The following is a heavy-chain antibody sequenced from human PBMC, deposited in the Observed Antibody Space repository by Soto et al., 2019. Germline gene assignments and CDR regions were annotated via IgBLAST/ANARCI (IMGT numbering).Heavy chain of an antibody. D-gene: IGHD2-2*02. CDR1: GYTFTSYA. V-gene: IGHV1-3*01. CDR3: ARGRFVVVPAAIGAFDI. CDR2: INAGNGNT. J-gene: IGHJ3*02. Sequence: ASVKVSCKASGYTFTSYAMHWVRQAPGQRLEWMGWINAGNGNTKYSQKFQGRVTITRDTSASTAYMELSSLRSEDTAVYYCARGRFVVVPAAIGAFDIWGQGTMVTVSS.